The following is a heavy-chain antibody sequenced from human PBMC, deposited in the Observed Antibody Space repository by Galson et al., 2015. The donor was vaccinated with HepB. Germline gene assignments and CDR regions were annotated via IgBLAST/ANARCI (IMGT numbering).Heavy chain of an antibody. CDR1: GYTFTRYG. J-gene: IGHJ3*02. V-gene: IGHV1-18*04. Sequence: SVKVSCKASGYTFTRYGISWVRQAPGQGLEWMGWISGYNGNTNYAQKLQGRVTMTTDTSTSTAYMELRSLRSDDTAVYYCARDLYNWNDGDAFDIWGQGTMVTVSS. D-gene: IGHD1-20*01. CDR2: ISGYNGNT. CDR3: ARDLYNWNDGDAFDI.